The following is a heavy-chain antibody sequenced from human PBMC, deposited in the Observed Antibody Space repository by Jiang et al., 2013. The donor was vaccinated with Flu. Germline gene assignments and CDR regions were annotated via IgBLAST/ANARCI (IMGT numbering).Heavy chain of an antibody. V-gene: IGHV5-10-1*01. Sequence: IDPSDSYTNYSPSFQGHVTISADKSISTAYLQWSSLKASDTAMYYCASPIAVAGYDAFDIWGQGTMVTVSS. D-gene: IGHD6-19*01. J-gene: IGHJ3*02. CDR2: IDPSDSYT. CDR3: ASPIAVAGYDAFDI.